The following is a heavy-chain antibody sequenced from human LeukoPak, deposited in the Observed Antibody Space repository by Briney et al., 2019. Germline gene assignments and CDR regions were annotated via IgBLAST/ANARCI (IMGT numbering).Heavy chain of an antibody. CDR2: INSDGSAT. CDR1: GFTFGSPR. Sequence: GGYLRLSCAASGFTFGSPRRHWVRQAPGKGLVWVSRINSDGSATAYADSVKGRFTISRDNAENTLYLQMNSLRAEDTAVYYCARGTAGYHSSYFDYWGQGTLVTVSS. D-gene: IGHD3-16*02. V-gene: IGHV3-74*01. CDR3: ARGTAGYHSSYFDY. J-gene: IGHJ4*02.